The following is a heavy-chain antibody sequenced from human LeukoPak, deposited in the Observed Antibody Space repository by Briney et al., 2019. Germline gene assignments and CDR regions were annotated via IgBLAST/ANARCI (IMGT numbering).Heavy chain of an antibody. CDR2: IKQDGSEK. D-gene: IGHD6-13*01. J-gene: IGHJ4*02. Sequence: PGGSLRLSCAASGFTFSSYWMSWVRQAPGKGLEWVANIKQDGSEKYYVDSVKGRFTISRDNAKNSLYLQMNSLRAEDTAVYYCAREIHPGYGSTPDYWGQGTLVTVSS. CDR3: AREIHPGYGSTPDY. V-gene: IGHV3-7*01. CDR1: GFTFSSYW.